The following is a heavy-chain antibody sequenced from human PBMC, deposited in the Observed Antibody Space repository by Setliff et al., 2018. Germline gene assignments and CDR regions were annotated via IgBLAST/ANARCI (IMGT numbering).Heavy chain of an antibody. D-gene: IGHD6-19*01. CDR1: GGSISSYY. CDR3: ARGNSRSSVWYVVPHFDY. J-gene: IGHJ4*02. V-gene: IGHV4-4*08. CDR2: FHISGNVRSV. Sequence: SETLSLTCTVSGGSISSYYWNWIRQSPGKGLEWIGYFHISGNVRSVNYNPSLKSRVTISVDTSKNQFSLRLKSVTAADTAVYYCARGNSRSSVWYVVPHFDYWGQGTLVTVSS.